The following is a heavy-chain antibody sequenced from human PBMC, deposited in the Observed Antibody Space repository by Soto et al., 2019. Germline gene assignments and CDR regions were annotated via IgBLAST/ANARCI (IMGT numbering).Heavy chain of an antibody. Sequence: GGSLRLSCAASGFTFGSYGMHWVRQAPGKGLEWVAVISYDGSNKYYADSVRGRFAISRDNSNNMLYLQMNSLRAEDTAVYYCAKDPSTGSADYWGQGTQVTVSS. CDR1: GFTFGSYG. CDR3: AKDPSTGSADY. CDR2: ISYDGSNK. V-gene: IGHV3-30*18. J-gene: IGHJ4*02. D-gene: IGHD3-9*01.